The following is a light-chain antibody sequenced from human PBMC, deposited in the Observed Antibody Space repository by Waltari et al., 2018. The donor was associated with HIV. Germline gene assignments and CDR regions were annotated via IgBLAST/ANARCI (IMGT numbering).Light chain of an antibody. V-gene: IGLV2-14*01. J-gene: IGLJ3*02. CDR2: EVS. CDR3: SSYTGSSTLDWV. Sequence: QSALTQPASVSGSPGQSITISCTGASSDVGGSNYVSCSQQHPGKAPKLMIYEVSNRPSGVSNRFSGSKSGNTASLTISGLQAEDEANYYCSSYTGSSTLDWVFGGGTKLTVL. CDR1: SSDVGGSNY.